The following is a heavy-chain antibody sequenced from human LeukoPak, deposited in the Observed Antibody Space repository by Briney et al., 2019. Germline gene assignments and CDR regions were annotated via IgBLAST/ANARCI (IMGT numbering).Heavy chain of an antibody. Sequence: GGSLRLSCAASGFTFSSYAMHWVRQAPGKGLEWVAVISYDGSNKYYADSVKGRFTISRDNSKNSLSLQMNSLRADDTAVYYCAGDEGWTFDIWGQGTKVTVSS. D-gene: IGHD5-24*01. CDR3: AGDEGWTFDI. V-gene: IGHV3-30*07. CDR2: ISYDGSNK. J-gene: IGHJ3*02. CDR1: GFTFSSYA.